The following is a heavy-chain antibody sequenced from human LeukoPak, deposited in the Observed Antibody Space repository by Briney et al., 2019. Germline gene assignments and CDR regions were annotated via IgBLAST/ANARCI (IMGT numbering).Heavy chain of an antibody. Sequence: SVKVSCKASGGTFSSYAISWVRQAPGQGLEWMGGIIPIFGTANYAQKFQGRVTITVDESTSTAHMELSSLRSEDTAVYYCARGPRQQLASDAFDIWGQGTMVTVSS. J-gene: IGHJ3*02. D-gene: IGHD6-13*01. CDR3: ARGPRQQLASDAFDI. V-gene: IGHV1-69*01. CDR2: IIPIFGTA. CDR1: GGTFSSYA.